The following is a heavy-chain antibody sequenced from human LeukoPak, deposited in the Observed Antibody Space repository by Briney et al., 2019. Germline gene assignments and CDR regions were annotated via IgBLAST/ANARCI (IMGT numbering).Heavy chain of an antibody. D-gene: IGHD3-22*01. Sequence: ASVKVSCKASGYTFTSYAINWVLQATGQGLEWMGWMNPNSGNTGYAQKFQGRVTMTRNTSISTAYMELSSLRSEDTAVYYCAIYNYYDSSGYYSTTNNWFDPWGQGTLVTVSS. CDR1: GYTFTSYA. CDR3: AIYNYYDSSGYYSTTNNWFDP. J-gene: IGHJ5*02. CDR2: MNPNSGNT. V-gene: IGHV1-8*01.